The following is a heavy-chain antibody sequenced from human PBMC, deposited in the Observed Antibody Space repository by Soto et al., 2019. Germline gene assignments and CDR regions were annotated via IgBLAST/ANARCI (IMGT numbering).Heavy chain of an antibody. D-gene: IGHD2-2*01. CDR1: GFTFSSYS. Sequence: PGGSLRLSCAASGFTFSSYSMNWVRQAPGKGLEWVSYISSSSSTIYYADSVKGRFTISRDNAKNSLYLQMNSLRAEDTAVYYCAREVQYCISTSCPFDYWGQGTLVTVSS. J-gene: IGHJ4*02. CDR2: ISSSSSTI. V-gene: IGHV3-48*01. CDR3: AREVQYCISTSCPFDY.